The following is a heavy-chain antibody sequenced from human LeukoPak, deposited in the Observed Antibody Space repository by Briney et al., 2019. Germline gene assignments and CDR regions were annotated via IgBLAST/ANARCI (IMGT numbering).Heavy chain of an antibody. V-gene: IGHV3-48*04. Sequence: GGSLRLSRAASGFTFSSYDMNWVRQAPGKGLAWVSYISSSGSTRYYADSVKGRFTISRDNAKNSLYLQMNSLRAEDTAVYYCARDSSTVGFDLWGRGTLVTVSS. CDR3: ARDSSTVGFDL. J-gene: IGHJ2*01. CDR2: ISSSGSTR. D-gene: IGHD4-23*01. CDR1: GFTFSSYD.